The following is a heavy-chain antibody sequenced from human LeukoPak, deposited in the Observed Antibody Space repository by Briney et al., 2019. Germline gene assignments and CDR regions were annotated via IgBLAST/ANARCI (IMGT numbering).Heavy chain of an antibody. D-gene: IGHD2-2*01. CDR3: AKQGPGYCGSTSCYGVDY. CDR2: ISYDGSNK. J-gene: IGHJ4*02. V-gene: IGHV3-30*18. CDR1: GFTFSSYG. Sequence: GGSLRLSCAASGFTFSSYGMHWVRQAPGKGLEWVAVISYDGSNKYYADSVKGRFTISRDNSKNTLYLQMNSLRAEDTAVYYCAKQGPGYCGSTSCYGVDYWGQGTLVTVSS.